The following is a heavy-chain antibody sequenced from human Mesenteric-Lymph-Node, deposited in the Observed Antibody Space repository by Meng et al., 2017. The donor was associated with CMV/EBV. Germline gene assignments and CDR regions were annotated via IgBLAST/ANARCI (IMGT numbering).Heavy chain of an antibody. D-gene: IGHD1-26*01. CDR3: ATIVGASRRGDY. Sequence: GESLKISCAASGFTFSSYAMHWIRQAPGKGLEWVSYITSRSSTVYYADAVKGRFTISRDDAKNSLYLQMNSLRAEDTAVYYCATIVGASRRGDYWGQGTLVTVSS. CDR1: GFTFSSYA. V-gene: IGHV3-48*04. J-gene: IGHJ4*02. CDR2: ITSRSSTV.